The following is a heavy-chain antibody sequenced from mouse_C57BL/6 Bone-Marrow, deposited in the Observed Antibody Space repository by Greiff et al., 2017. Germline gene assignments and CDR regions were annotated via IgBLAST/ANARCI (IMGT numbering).Heavy chain of an antibody. Sequence: VQLQQSGAELVRPGASVQLSCTASGFNIKDDYMHWVKQRPEQGLAWIGWIDPENGDTEYASKFQGKATITADTSSNTAYLQLSSLTSEDTAVYYCTTNYYGSLAWFAYGGQGTLVTVSA. CDR2: IDPENGDT. CDR3: TTNYYGSLAWFAY. CDR1: GFNIKDDY. V-gene: IGHV14-4*01. J-gene: IGHJ3*01. D-gene: IGHD1-1*01.